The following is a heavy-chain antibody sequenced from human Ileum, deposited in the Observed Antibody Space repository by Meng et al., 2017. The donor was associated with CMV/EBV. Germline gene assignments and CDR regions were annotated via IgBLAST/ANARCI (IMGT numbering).Heavy chain of an antibody. J-gene: IGHJ4*02. D-gene: IGHD5-24*01. Sequence: LSSPCSLYAGSFRCFHSHWRPHPPATGVDWLGALPPGGLPHSSPSLKSPVTMSIDTSKIQFSLKVNSVTAADTAVYFCVRAMNEEINWGQGTLVTVSS. V-gene: IGHV4-34*01. CDR3: VRAMNEEIN. CDR2: LPPGGLP. CDR1: AGSFRCFH.